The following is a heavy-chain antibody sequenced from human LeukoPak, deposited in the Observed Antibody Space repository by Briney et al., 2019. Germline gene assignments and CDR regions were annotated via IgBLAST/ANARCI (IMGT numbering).Heavy chain of an antibody. CDR1: GFTFSSYG. CDR3: AKRASGSGTSLYYFDY. V-gene: IGHV3-30*18. Sequence: GGSLRLSCAASGFTFSSYGIHWVRQAPGKGLEWVAVISSDGSNKFYADSVKGRFTISRDNSKNTLYLQMNSLRPEDTAVYYCAKRASGSGTSLYYFDYWGQGTLVTVSS. CDR2: ISSDGSNK. J-gene: IGHJ4*02. D-gene: IGHD3-10*01.